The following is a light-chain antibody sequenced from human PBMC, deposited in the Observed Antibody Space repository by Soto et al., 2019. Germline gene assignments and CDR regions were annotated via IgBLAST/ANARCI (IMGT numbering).Light chain of an antibody. CDR3: QQNYGTPGT. V-gene: IGKV1-5*03. J-gene: IGKJ1*01. Sequence: NPMTQSPSTLSGSVGDRVTITCRASQTISSWLAWYQQKPGKAPKLLIYKASTLKSGVPSRFSGSGSGTEFTLTISSLQPEDFATYYCQQNYGTPGTFGQGTKVDIK. CDR2: KAS. CDR1: QTISSW.